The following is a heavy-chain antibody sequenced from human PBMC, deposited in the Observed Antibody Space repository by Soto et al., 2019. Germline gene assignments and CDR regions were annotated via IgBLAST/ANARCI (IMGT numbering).Heavy chain of an antibody. CDR1: GGSFSGYY. CDR2: MNDSGNT. J-gene: IGHJ4*02. D-gene: IGHD1-7*01. CDR3: ASPRWNYIY. V-gene: IGHV4-34*01. Sequence: QVQLQQWGAGLLKPSETLSLTCAVSGGSFSGYYWSWIRQPPGKGLEWIGEMNDSGNTKYNASLESRVAISVYTSKGHFSLPLTSVTAADTAVYYCASPRWNYIYWGQGTLVAVSS.